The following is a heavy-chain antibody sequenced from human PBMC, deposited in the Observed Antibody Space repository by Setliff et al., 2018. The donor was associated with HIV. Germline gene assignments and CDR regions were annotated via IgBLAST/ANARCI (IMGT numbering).Heavy chain of an antibody. CDR1: GVTFSSYS. CDR3: AKGYYYDRVEGFDN. CDR2: ITGGSGNTV. Sequence: GGSLRLSCAASGVTFSSYSMSWVRQSPERGLEWISYITGGSGNTVDYADSVKGRFTISRDNSKNTLYLQMNSLRAEDTAIYYCAKGYYYDRVEGFDNWGQGTMVTVSS. D-gene: IGHD3-22*01. J-gene: IGHJ3*02. V-gene: IGHV3-48*01.